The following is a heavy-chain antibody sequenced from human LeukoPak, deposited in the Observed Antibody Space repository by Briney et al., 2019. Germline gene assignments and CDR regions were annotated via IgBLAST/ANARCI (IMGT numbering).Heavy chain of an antibody. V-gene: IGHV3-66*01. J-gene: IGHJ3*02. Sequence: GGSLRLSCAASGFTVSSNYMSWVRQAPGKGLEWVSVIYSGGSTYYADSVKGRFTISRDNSKSTLYLQMNSLRAEDTAVYYCARYCSSTSCYTDAFDIWGQGTMVTVSS. CDR1: GFTVSSNY. CDR3: ARYCSSTSCYTDAFDI. CDR2: IYSGGST. D-gene: IGHD2-2*02.